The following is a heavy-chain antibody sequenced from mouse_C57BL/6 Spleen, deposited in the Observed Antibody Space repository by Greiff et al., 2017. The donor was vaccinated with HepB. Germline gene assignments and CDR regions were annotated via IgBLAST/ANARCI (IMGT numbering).Heavy chain of an antibody. CDR1: GYTFTSYW. CDR2: IDPSDSYT. CDR3: ARLGYYGSSPFWDFDV. V-gene: IGHV1-50*01. Sequence: QVQLQQPGAELVKPGASVKLSCKASGYTFTSYWMQWVKQRPGQGLEWIGEIDPSDSYTNYNQKFKGKATLTVDTSSSTAYMQLSSLTSEDSAVYYCARLGYYGSSPFWDFDVWGTGTTVTVSS. D-gene: IGHD1-1*01. J-gene: IGHJ1*03.